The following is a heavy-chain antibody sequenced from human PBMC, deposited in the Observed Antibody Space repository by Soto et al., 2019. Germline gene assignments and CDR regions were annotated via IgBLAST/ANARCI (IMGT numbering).Heavy chain of an antibody. V-gene: IGHV3-23*01. Sequence: PEGALRLTCAASGFTFSSYTKSWFRQAQNTGLDRDSAISGSGGSTYYADSVKGRFTISRGNSKNTLYLQMNSLRAEDTAVYYCAKASIAAAGPLYYYYYDGMDVWGQGTTVTVSS. CDR3: AKASIAAAGPLYYYYYDGMDV. D-gene: IGHD6-13*01. CDR2: ISGSGGST. J-gene: IGHJ6*02. CDR1: GFTFSSYT.